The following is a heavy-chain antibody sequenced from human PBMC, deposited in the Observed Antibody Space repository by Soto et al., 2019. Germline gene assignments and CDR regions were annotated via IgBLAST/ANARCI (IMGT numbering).Heavy chain of an antibody. CDR2: IYYSGST. Sequence: QVQLQESGPGLVKPSQTLSLTCTVSGGSISSGGYYWSWIRQHPGKGLEWIGYIYYSGSTYYNPSLEGRGTVGVDKSKNRFSLKLSSVTAAETAVYYCGRGGLKGGGGYFDYWGQGTLVTVSS. J-gene: IGHJ4*02. CDR3: GRGGLKGGGGYFDY. V-gene: IGHV4-31*03. D-gene: IGHD3-16*01. CDR1: GGSISSGGYY.